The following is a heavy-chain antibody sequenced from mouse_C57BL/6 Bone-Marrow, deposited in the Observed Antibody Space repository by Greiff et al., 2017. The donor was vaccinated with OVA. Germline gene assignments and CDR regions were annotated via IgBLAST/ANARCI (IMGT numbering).Heavy chain of an antibody. D-gene: IGHD2-4*01. Sequence: EVMLVESEGGLVQPGSSMKLSCTASGFTFSDYYMAWVRQVPEKGLEWVANINYDGSSTYYLDSLKSRFIISRDNAKNILYLQMSSLKSEDTATYYCARGYDYHFDYWGQGTTLTVSS. CDR3: ARGYDYHFDY. V-gene: IGHV5-16*01. CDR2: INYDGSST. J-gene: IGHJ2*01. CDR1: GFTFSDYY.